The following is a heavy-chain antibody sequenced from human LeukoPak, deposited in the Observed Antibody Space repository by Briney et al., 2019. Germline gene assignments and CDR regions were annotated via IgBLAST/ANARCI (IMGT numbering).Heavy chain of an antibody. CDR2: ISGSGGST. Sequence: QPGGSLRLSCAASGFTFSSFAMSWVRQAPGKGLEWVSGISGSGGSTYYADSVKGRFTISRDNSKNTLYLQMNSLRAEDTAVYYCAGTNPRAYSSSRIWFNPWGQGTLVTVSS. J-gene: IGHJ5*02. V-gene: IGHV3-23*01. D-gene: IGHD6-6*01. CDR3: AGTNPRAYSSSRIWFNP. CDR1: GFTFSSFA.